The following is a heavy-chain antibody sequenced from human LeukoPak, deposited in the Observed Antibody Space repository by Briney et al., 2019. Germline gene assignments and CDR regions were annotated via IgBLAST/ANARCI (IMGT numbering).Heavy chain of an antibody. J-gene: IGHJ4*02. CDR2: IYTSGST. V-gene: IGHV4-4*07. CDR1: GGSISSYY. CDR3: ARDTYYYDSSGYYFDY. D-gene: IGHD3-22*01. Sequence: SESLSLTCTVSGGSISSYYWSWIRQPAGKGLEWIGRIYTSGSTNYNPSLKSRVTMSVDTSKNQFSLKLSSVTAADTAVYYCARDTYYYDSSGYYFDYWGQGTLVTVSS.